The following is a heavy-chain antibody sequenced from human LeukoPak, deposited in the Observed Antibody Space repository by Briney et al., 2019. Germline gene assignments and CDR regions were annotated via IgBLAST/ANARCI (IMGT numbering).Heavy chain of an antibody. CDR1: GFTFSSLW. V-gene: IGHV3-7*01. CDR3: ASGSGFLFDH. J-gene: IGHJ4*02. D-gene: IGHD6-19*01. Sequence: GGPLRLSCAVSGFTFSSLWMTWVRQAPGKGLEWVANIKQDGSEIYYVDSVKGRFTISRDNAKNSLYLQMNSLRAEDTAVYYCASGSGFLFDHWGQGTLVTVSS. CDR2: IKQDGSEI.